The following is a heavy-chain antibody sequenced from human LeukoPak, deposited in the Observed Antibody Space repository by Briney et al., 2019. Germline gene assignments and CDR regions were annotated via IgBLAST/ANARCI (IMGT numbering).Heavy chain of an antibody. Sequence: PSETLSLTCTVSGGSISSYYWSWIRQPPGKGLEWIGYIYYSGSTNYNPSLKSRVTISVDTSKNQFSLKLSSVTAADTAVYYCARGRSFDFDYWGQGTLVTVSS. J-gene: IGHJ4*02. D-gene: IGHD1-26*01. CDR2: IYYSGST. V-gene: IGHV4-59*08. CDR1: GGSISSYY. CDR3: ARGRSFDFDY.